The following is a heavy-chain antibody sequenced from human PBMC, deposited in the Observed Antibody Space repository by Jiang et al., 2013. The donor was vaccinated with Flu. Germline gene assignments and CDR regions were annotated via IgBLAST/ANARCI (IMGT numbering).Heavy chain of an antibody. V-gene: IGHV1-46*01. J-gene: IGHJ4*02. CDR1: GYTFTSYY. Sequence: GAEVKKPGASVKVSCKASGYTFTSYYMHWVRQAPGQGLEWMGIINPSGGSTSYAQKFQGRVTMTRDTSTSTVYMELSSLRSEDTAVYYCARDRSPLWTNCSSTSCYGTEHYYFDYWGQGTLVTVSS. CDR2: INPSGGST. D-gene: IGHD2-2*01. CDR3: ARDRSPLWTNCSSTSCYGTEHYYFDY.